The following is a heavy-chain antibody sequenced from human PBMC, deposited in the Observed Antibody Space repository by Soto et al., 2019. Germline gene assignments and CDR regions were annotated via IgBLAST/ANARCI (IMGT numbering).Heavy chain of an antibody. CDR2: ISGSGGST. Sequence: GGSLRLSCAASGFTFSSYAMSWVRQAPGKGLEWVSAISGSGGSTYYADSVKGRFTISRDNSKNTLYVQMNSLRAEDTAVYYCAKSVWSPRSYCGGDCYSAALDYWGQGTLVTVFS. D-gene: IGHD2-21*01. J-gene: IGHJ4*02. V-gene: IGHV3-23*01. CDR1: GFTFSSYA. CDR3: AKSVWSPRSYCGGDCYSAALDY.